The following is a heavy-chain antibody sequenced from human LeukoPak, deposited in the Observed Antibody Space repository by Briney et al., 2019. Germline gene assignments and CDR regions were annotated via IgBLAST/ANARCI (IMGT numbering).Heavy chain of an antibody. CDR1: GGSISSTTYF. CDR3: ARDWSWYVDY. V-gene: IGHV4-39*02. CDR2: IYYSGSP. Sequence: SETLSLTCTVSGGSISSTTYFWGWIPQPQGQGLEWIGSIYYSGSPYYNPSLKSRVTISVATSKNLLSLRLSSVTAADTAVYYCARDWSWYVDYWGQGTLVTVSS. D-gene: IGHD6-13*01. J-gene: IGHJ4*02.